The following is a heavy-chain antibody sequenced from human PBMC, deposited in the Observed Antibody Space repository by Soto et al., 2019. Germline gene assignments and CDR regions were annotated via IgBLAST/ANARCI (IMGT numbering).Heavy chain of an antibody. Sequence: SETLSLTCTVSGGSISSYYWSWIRQPPGKGLEWIGYIYYSGSTNYNPSLKSRVTISVDTSKNQFSLKLSSVTAADTAVYYCASGGDYGDGFYFDYWGRGTLVTVSS. D-gene: IGHD4-17*01. V-gene: IGHV4-59*01. CDR3: ASGGDYGDGFYFDY. J-gene: IGHJ4*02. CDR2: IYYSGST. CDR1: GGSISSYY.